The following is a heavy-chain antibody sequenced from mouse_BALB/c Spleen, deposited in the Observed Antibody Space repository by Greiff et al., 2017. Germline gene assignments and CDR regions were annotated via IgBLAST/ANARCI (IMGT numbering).Heavy chain of an antibody. CDR3: AKGDYYGSSYLAY. D-gene: IGHD1-1*01. CDR2: ISDGGSYT. CDR1: GFTFSDYY. Sequence: DVKLVESGGGLVKPGGSLKLSCAASGFTFSDYYMYWVRQTPEKRLEWVATISDGGSYTYYPDSVKGRFTISRDNAKNNLYLQMSSLKSEDTAMYYCAKGDYYGSSYLAYWGQGTLVTVSA. J-gene: IGHJ3*01. V-gene: IGHV5-4*02.